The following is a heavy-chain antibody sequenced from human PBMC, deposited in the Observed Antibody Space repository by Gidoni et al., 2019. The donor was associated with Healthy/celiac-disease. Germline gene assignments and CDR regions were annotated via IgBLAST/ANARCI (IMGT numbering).Heavy chain of an antibody. D-gene: IGHD5-12*01. CDR1: GFTFSSYG. J-gene: IGHJ4*02. Sequence: QVQLVESGGGVVQPGRSLRLSCAASGFTFSSYGMHWVRQAPGKGREWVAVISYDGSNKDYADSVKGRFTISRDNSKNTLYLQMNSLRAEDTAVYYCAKAGGLREYYFDYWGQGTLVTVSS. CDR3: AKAGGLREYYFDY. V-gene: IGHV3-30*18. CDR2: ISYDGSNK.